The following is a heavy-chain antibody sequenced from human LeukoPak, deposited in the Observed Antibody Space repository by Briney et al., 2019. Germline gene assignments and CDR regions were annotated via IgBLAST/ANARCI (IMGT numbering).Heavy chain of an antibody. J-gene: IGHJ2*01. Sequence: PSETLSLTCTVSGGSISSSSYYWGWIRQPPGKGLEWIGSIYYSGSTYYNPSLKSRVTISVDTSKNQFSLKLSSVTAADTAVYYCARVPFRAAPWYFDLWGRGTLVTVSS. D-gene: IGHD3-10*01. V-gene: IGHV4-39*07. CDR2: IYYSGST. CDR3: ARVPFRAAPWYFDL. CDR1: GGSISSSSYY.